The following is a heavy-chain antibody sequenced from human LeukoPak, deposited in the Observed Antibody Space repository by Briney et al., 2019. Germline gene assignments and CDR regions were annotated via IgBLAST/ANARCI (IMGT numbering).Heavy chain of an antibody. J-gene: IGHJ6*04. D-gene: IGHD4-17*01. Sequence: ASVTVSCKASGYTFTSYGISWVRQAPGQGLEWMGWISAYNGNTNYAQKLQGRVTMTTDTSTSTAYMELRSLRSDDTAVYYCARDYGEIDYYYYYSMDVWGKGTTVTVSS. CDR3: ARDYGEIDYYYYYSMDV. V-gene: IGHV1-18*04. CDR1: GYTFTSYG. CDR2: ISAYNGNT.